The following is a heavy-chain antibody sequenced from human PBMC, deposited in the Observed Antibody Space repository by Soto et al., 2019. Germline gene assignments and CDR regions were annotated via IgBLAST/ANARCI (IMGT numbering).Heavy chain of an antibody. CDR2: IVVGSGNT. D-gene: IGHD5-12*01. V-gene: IGHV1-58*01. Sequence: QMQLVQSGPEVQKPGTSVKVSCKASGFTFTSSAVQWVRQARGQRLEWIGWIVVGSGNTNYAQKFQERVTITRDMSTSTAYMELSSLRSEDTAVYYCAADRGGYYFDYWGQGTLVTVSS. CDR1: GFTFTSSA. CDR3: AADRGGYYFDY. J-gene: IGHJ4*02.